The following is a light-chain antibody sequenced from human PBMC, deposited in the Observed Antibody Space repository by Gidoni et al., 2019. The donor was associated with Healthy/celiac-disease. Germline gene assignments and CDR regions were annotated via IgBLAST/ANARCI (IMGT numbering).Light chain of an antibody. Sequence: IQLTQSPSSLSASVGDRVTITCRASQGISSYLAWYQQKPGKAPKPLIYAASTLQSGVPSRFIGIGSGTDFTLTISSLQPEDCATYYCQQLNSYSLTFGGGTKVEIK. CDR1: QGISSY. V-gene: IGKV1-9*01. J-gene: IGKJ4*01. CDR2: AAS. CDR3: QQLNSYSLT.